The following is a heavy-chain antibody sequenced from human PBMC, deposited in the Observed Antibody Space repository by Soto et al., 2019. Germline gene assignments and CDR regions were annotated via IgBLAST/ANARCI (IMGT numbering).Heavy chain of an antibody. D-gene: IGHD6-19*01. CDR2: IDWDDDK. Sequence: SGPTLVNPTQTLTLACTFSGFSLSTSGMCVSWIRQPPGKALEWLARIDWDDDKYYSTSLKTRLTISKDTSKNQVVLTMTNMDPVDTATYYCARRIAVAEYFDYWGQGTLVTVSS. CDR1: GFSLSTSGMC. J-gene: IGHJ4*02. CDR3: ARRIAVAEYFDY. V-gene: IGHV2-70*11.